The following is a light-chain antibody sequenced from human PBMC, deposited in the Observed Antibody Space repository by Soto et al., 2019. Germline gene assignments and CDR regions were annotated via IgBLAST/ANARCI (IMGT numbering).Light chain of an antibody. CDR1: GNDVGAYNY. CDR2: DVT. V-gene: IGLV2-11*01. J-gene: IGLJ1*01. CDR3: CSYAGGYIYL. Sequence: QSALTQPRSVSGSPGQSVTISCTGTGNDVGAYNYVSWYQQHPGRHPKLMIYDVTKWPSGVPERFSGSKSGNTASLTISGLQAEDEADYFCCSYAGGYIYLFGTGTKLTVL.